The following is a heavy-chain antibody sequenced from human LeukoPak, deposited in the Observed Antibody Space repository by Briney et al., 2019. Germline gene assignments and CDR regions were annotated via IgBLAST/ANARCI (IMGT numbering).Heavy chain of an antibody. J-gene: IGHJ4*02. CDR2: IYHSGST. V-gene: IGHV4-4*02. D-gene: IGHD4-17*01. CDR3: ARASHDYGDYSHFDY. CDR1: GFTVSSNY. Sequence: KTGGSLRLSCAASGFTVSSNYMSWVRQPPGKGLEWIGEIYHSGSTNFNPSLRTRVTISVDKSKKHFSLKMTSVTAADTAVYYCARASHDYGDYSHFDYWGQGTLVTVSS.